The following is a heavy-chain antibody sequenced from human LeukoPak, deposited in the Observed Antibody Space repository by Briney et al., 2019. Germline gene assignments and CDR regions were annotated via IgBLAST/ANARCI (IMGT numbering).Heavy chain of an antibody. CDR1: GGSITSTNYY. J-gene: IGHJ4*02. D-gene: IGHD1-1*01. CDR2: VYYSVIT. CDR3: ARHTRRGWNEGFGY. V-gene: IGHV4-39*01. Sequence: PSETLSLTCTVSGGSITSTNYYWGWIRQPPGKGLEWIASVYYSVITHYNPSLKSRVTISVDTSKNQFSLRLTSVTAADTAVYLWARHTRRGWNEGFGYWGQGNLGNGSS.